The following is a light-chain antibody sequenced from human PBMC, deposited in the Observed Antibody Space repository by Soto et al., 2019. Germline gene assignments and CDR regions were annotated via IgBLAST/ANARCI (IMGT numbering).Light chain of an antibody. CDR2: GAS. Sequence: EIVLTQSPGTLSLSPGERATLSCRASQSVSSSFLAWYQQKPGPAPRLLIYGASSRATGIPDRFSGSGSGTDFILTISRLEPEDFAVYYCYQYGSSPLTFGQGTKVEIK. CDR3: YQYGSSPLT. V-gene: IGKV3-20*01. CDR1: QSVSSSF. J-gene: IGKJ1*01.